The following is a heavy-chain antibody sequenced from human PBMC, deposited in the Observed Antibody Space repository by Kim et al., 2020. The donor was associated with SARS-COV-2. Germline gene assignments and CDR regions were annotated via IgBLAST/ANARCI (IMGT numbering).Heavy chain of an antibody. Sequence: GGSLRLSCAASGFTFSNAWMSWVRQAPGKGLEWVGRIKSKTDGGTTDYAAPVKGRFTISRDDSKNTLYLQMNSLKTEDTAVYYCTTEYYYDSSGYYYGFDYWVQGTLVTVSS. CDR2: IKSKTDGGTT. CDR1: GFTFSNAW. D-gene: IGHD3-22*01. J-gene: IGHJ4*02. V-gene: IGHV3-15*01. CDR3: TTEYYYDSSGYYYGFDY.